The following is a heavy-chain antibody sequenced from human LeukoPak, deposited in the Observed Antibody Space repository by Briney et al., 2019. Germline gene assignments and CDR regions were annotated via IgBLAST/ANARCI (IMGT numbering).Heavy chain of an antibody. J-gene: IGHJ4*02. CDR3: ARDRLLITVAGTVDQ. CDR1: GFTFCSYP. CDR2: ISYDGTNK. D-gene: IGHD6-19*01. Sequence: GMSLRLSCAASGFTFCSYPMHWVRQAPGKGLEWVAVISYDGTNKWYADSVQGRFAISRDNSKNTLYLQMNSLRPEDTAVYYCARDRLLITVAGTVDQWGRGTLVTVSS. V-gene: IGHV3-30*09.